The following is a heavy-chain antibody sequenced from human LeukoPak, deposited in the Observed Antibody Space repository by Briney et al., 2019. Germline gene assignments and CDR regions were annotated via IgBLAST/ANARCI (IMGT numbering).Heavy chain of an antibody. J-gene: IGHJ4*02. CDR2: IYFRGNT. CDR1: GGSISSTNSY. CDR3: ARVVVADTRQFDY. D-gene: IGHD2-15*01. V-gene: IGHV4-39*07. Sequence: SETLSLTCTVSGGSISSTNSYWGWIRQPPRKGLEWIGNIYFRGNTFYNPSLKSRVTISVDTSKNQFSLKLSSVTAADTAVYYCARVVVADTRQFDYWGQGTLVTVSS.